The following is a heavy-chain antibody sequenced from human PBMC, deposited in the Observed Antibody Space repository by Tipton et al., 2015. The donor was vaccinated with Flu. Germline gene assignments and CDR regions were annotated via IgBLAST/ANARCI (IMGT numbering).Heavy chain of an antibody. V-gene: IGHV3-73*01. D-gene: IGHD4-23*01. CDR1: GFTFSVSA. J-gene: IGHJ4*02. CDR3: TRLAVYGGNLLFDY. Sequence: GSLRLSCTASGFTFSVSAMHWVRQASGKGLEWVGHIGSKAHNYETTYAASVQGRISISRDDSKNTAYLQMHSLKTEDTAVYYCTRLAVYGGNLLFDYWGQGTLVTVSS. CDR2: IGSKAHNYET.